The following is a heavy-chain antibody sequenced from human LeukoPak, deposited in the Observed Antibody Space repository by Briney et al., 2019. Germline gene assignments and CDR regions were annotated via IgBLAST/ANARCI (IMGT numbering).Heavy chain of an antibody. Sequence: GGSLRLSCAASGFTFSSYWMSWVRQAPGKGLEWVANIKQDGSEKYYVDSVKGRFTISRDNAKNSLYLQMNSLRAEDTAVYYCARVMRRSLFYWYFDLWGRGTLVTVS. J-gene: IGHJ2*01. CDR3: ARVMRRSLFYWYFDL. V-gene: IGHV3-7*01. CDR2: IKQDGSEK. CDR1: GFTFSSYW. D-gene: IGHD3-16*01.